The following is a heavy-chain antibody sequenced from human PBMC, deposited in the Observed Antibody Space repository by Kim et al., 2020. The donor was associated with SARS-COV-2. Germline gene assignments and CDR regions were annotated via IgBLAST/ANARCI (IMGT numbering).Heavy chain of an antibody. D-gene: IGHD2-15*01. CDR3: ARQGAYSGAFDI. V-gene: IGHV5-51*01. Sequence: RYSPSFQAQVTISADTSISTAYLQWSSLKASDTAMYYCARQGAYSGAFDIWGQGTMVTVSS. J-gene: IGHJ3*02.